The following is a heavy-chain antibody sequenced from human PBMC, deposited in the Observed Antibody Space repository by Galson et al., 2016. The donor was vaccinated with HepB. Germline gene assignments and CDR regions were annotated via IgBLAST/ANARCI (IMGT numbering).Heavy chain of an antibody. CDR1: GDSVSSNSAA. V-gene: IGHV6-1*01. D-gene: IGHD2/OR15-2a*01. Sequence: CAISGDSVSSNSAAWNWIRQSPSRGLEWLGRTYHRSKWYNDYAVSVKSRISINSDTSKNQFSLQLNSVTPEDTAVYYCAREGGIRTTGFYYGMDVWGQGTTVTVSS. CDR3: AREGGIRTTGFYYGMDV. J-gene: IGHJ6*02. CDR2: TYHRSKWYN.